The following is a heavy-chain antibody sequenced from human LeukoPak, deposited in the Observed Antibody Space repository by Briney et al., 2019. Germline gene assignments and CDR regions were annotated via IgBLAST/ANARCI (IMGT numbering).Heavy chain of an antibody. Sequence: SETLSLTCAVYGGSFSGYYWSWIRQPPGKGLEWIGEINHSGSTNYNPSLKSRVTISVDTSKNQFSLKLSSVTAADTAVYYCARGLRGSSKADPYYYYYMDVWGKGTTVTVSS. CDR3: ARGLRGSSKADPYYYYYMDV. D-gene: IGHD6-6*01. J-gene: IGHJ6*03. CDR1: GGSFSGYY. CDR2: INHSGST. V-gene: IGHV4-34*01.